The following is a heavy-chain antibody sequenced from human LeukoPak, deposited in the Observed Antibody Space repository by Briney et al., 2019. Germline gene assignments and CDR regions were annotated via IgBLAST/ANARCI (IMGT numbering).Heavy chain of an antibody. CDR3: ARQRAVPFIDY. V-gene: IGHV4-59*08. CDR2: IYYSGST. D-gene: IGHD6-19*01. Sequence: SETLCLTCTVSGGSISSYYWSWIRQPPGKGLEWIGYIYYSGSTNYNPSLKSRVTISVDTSKNQFSLKLSSVTAADTAVCYCARQRAVPFIDYWGQGTLVTVSS. J-gene: IGHJ4*02. CDR1: GGSISSYY.